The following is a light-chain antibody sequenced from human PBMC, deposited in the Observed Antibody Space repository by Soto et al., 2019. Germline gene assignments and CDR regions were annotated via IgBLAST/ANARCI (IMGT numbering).Light chain of an antibody. J-gene: IGLJ1*01. CDR1: SSNIGNNY. V-gene: IGLV1-51*01. CDR3: GTWGSSLSVHV. Sequence: QSVLTQPPSVSAAPGQKVTISCSGTSSNIGNNYVSWYQQLPGTAPKLLIYDNNKRPSGIPDRFSGSKSGTSATLGITGLQTGDEADYYCGTWGSSLSVHVFGTGTKLT. CDR2: DNN.